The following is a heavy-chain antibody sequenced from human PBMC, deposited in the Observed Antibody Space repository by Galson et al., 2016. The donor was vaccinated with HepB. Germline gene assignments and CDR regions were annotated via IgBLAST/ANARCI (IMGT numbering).Heavy chain of an antibody. J-gene: IGHJ5*02. CDR3: ARDRYLAGGRSPFDP. CDR2: ILPILGTP. CDR1: GGIFSNYA. D-gene: IGHD1-26*01. Sequence: SCKASGGIFSNYAITWVRQAPGQGLEWMGGILPILGTPRYAQKFQGRVTITADESTSTAYMEMSRLRSEDTAVYYCARDRYLAGGRSPFDPWGQGTLVIVSS. V-gene: IGHV1-69*01.